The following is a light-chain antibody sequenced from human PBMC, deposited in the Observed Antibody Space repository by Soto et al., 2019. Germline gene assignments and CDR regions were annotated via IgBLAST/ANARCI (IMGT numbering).Light chain of an antibody. CDR2: DVY. Sequence: QSALTQPAYVSGSPGQSITISCTGTSSDVGGYNYVSWYQQHPGKAPKLMIWDVYNRPSGVSHRFSGSKSGNTASLTIFGLQAEDEADYYCSSYTTRSSYVFGTGTKLTVL. V-gene: IGLV2-14*01. CDR3: SSYTTRSSYV. CDR1: SSDVGGYNY. J-gene: IGLJ1*01.